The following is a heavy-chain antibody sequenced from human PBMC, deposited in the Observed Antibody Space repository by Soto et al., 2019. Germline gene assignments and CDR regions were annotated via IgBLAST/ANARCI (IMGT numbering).Heavy chain of an antibody. CDR2: INAGNGNT. J-gene: IGHJ3*02. D-gene: IGHD2-15*01. CDR3: ARDFVGKNIVVVVAATRAFDI. V-gene: IGHV1-3*01. Sequence: ASVKVSCKASGYTFTSYAMHWVRQAPGQRLEWMGWINAGNGNTKYSQKFQGRVTITRDTSASTAYMELSSLRSEDTAVYYCARDFVGKNIVVVVAATRAFDIWGQGTMVTVSS. CDR1: GYTFTSYA.